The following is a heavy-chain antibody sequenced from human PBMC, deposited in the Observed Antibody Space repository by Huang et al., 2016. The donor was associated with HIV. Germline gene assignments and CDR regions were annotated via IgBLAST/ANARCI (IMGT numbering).Heavy chain of an antibody. Sequence: QVQLQESGPGLVKPSETLSLTCTVSGGSVSRGSYYWSWIRQPPGKGLEWIGYIYYSGSTNYNPALKSRVTRSVDTAKNQFSLKRSSVTAADTAVYYCAREMAARPGFDYWGQGTLVTVSS. J-gene: IGHJ4*02. D-gene: IGHD6-19*01. V-gene: IGHV4-61*01. CDR1: GGSVSRGSYY. CDR2: IYYSGST. CDR3: AREMAARPGFDY.